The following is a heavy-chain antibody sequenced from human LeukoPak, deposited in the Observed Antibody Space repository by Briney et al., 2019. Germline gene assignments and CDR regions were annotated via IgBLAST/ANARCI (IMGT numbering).Heavy chain of an antibody. CDR1: GGSISSYY. J-gene: IGHJ5*02. V-gene: IGHV4-59*01. Sequence: LETLSLTCTVSGGSISSYYWSWIRQPPGKGLEWIGYIYYSGSTNYNPSLKSRVTISVDTSKNQFSLKLSSVTAADTAVYYCASQLWFGSMFDPWGQGTLVTVSS. CDR2: IYYSGST. CDR3: ASQLWFGSMFDP. D-gene: IGHD3-10*01.